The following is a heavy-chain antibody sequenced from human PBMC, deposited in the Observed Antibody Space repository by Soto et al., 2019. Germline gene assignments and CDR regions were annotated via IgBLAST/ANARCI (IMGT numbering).Heavy chain of an antibody. Sequence: EVQLVESGGGLVQPGGSLRLSCAASGFIFSNFWMSWVRQAPGKGLEWVANIKEDGSEKYHVDSVKGRFTISRDNVKNLMYLQMDSLIAEDTAVYKCVRGGSHSFDYCGQGTLVTVSS. J-gene: IGHJ4*02. CDR2: IKEDGSEK. CDR3: VRGGSHSFDY. D-gene: IGHD1-26*01. V-gene: IGHV3-7*05. CDR1: GFIFSNFW.